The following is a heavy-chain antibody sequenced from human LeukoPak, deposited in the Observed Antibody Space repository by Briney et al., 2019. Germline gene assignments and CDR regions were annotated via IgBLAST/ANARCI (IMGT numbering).Heavy chain of an antibody. Sequence: PGGPLRLSCAASGFTFSSYSMNWVRQAPGKGLEWVPYISSSSSTIYYADSVKGRFTISRDNAKNSLYLQMNSLRAEDTAVYYCARDFIWFGTFDYWGQGTLVTVSS. CDR2: ISSSSSTI. D-gene: IGHD3-10*01. J-gene: IGHJ4*02. CDR1: GFTFSSYS. V-gene: IGHV3-48*01. CDR3: ARDFIWFGTFDY.